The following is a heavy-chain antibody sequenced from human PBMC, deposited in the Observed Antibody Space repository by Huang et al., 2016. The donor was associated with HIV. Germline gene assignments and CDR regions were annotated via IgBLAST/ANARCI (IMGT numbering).Heavy chain of an antibody. D-gene: IGHD3-10*01. CDR3: ARLPGSITMIRGVITDPY. Sequence: QLQLQESGPGLVKPSETLSLTCTVSGGSIRRDNYYWGWIRQPPGKGLEWCGSIYYSGVTYYNPSLKSRVTIAVDTSKNQFSLKMRSGTAADTAVYYCARLPGSITMIRGVITDPYWGQGTLVTVSS. V-gene: IGHV4-39*01. CDR2: IYYSGVT. CDR1: GGSIRRDNYY. J-gene: IGHJ4*02.